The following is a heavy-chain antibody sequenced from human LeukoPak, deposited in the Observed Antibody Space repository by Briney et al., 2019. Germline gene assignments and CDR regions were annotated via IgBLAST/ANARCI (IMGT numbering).Heavy chain of an antibody. Sequence: SETLSLTCAVYGGSFSIYSWAWLRLPPGRRPEWIGEIDQSGATNYNPSLKNRVTMSVVRYDYQFSLNLTSTTAADTALYLCARMGDFSDMALDYWGQGTQVTVSS. V-gene: IGHV4-34*01. D-gene: IGHD2-21*01. CDR1: GGSFSIYS. J-gene: IGHJ4*02. CDR2: IDQSGAT. CDR3: ARMGDFSDMALDY.